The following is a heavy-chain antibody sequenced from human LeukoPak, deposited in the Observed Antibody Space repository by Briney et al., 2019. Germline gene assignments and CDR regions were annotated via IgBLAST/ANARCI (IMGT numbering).Heavy chain of an antibody. CDR3: AKDSGIAVAGTDY. Sequence: GGSLRLSCAASGFTFSNYGMHWVRQAPGKGLEWVADIWYDGTNKYYADSVKGRSTISRDNSRKTLYLQMNGLRAEDTALYYCAKDSGIAVAGTDYWGQGTLVTVSS. CDR2: IWYDGTNK. CDR1: GFTFSNYG. J-gene: IGHJ4*02. V-gene: IGHV3-33*06. D-gene: IGHD6-13*01.